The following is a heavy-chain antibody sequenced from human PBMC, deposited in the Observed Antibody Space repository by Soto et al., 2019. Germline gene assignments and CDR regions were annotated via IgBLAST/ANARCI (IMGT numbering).Heavy chain of an antibody. CDR1: GGSISSGGYY. CDR3: ARGSWYHFDY. D-gene: IGHD6-13*01. CDR2: IYYSGST. V-gene: IGHV4-31*03. Sequence: QVQLQESGPGLVKPSQTLSLTCTVSGGSISSGGYYWSWIRQQPGKGLEWIGYIYYSGSTYYNPSLKSRLSTSVYASMNLCSLKLSSVTAAGTAVYYFARGSWYHFDYWGQGGLVTGSS. J-gene: IGHJ4*02.